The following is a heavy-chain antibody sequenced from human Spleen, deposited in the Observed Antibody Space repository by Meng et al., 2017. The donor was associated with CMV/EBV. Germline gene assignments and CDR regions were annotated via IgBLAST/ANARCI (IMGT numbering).Heavy chain of an antibody. CDR2: IKEDGSEK. CDR1: GFTFSNYW. D-gene: IGHD6-19*01. Sequence: GESLKISCAASGFTFSNYWMTWVRRAPGKGLEWVATIKEDGSEKHYVDSVKGRFTISRHNAKNSLHLQLNSLRDDDTAVYYCARRLALFDYWGQGTLVTVSS. V-gene: IGHV3-7*01. CDR3: ARRLALFDY. J-gene: IGHJ4*02.